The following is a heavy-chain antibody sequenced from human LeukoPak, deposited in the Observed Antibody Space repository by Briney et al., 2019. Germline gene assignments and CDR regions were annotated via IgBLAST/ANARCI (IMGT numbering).Heavy chain of an antibody. D-gene: IGHD3-9*01. Sequence: PSETLSLTCTVSGGSISSGGYYWSWIRQHPGKGLEWIGYIYYSGSTYYNPSLKSRVTISVDTSKNQFSLKLSSVTAADTAVYYCARALRYFDRWAFDIWGQGTMVTVSS. CDR3: ARALRYFDRWAFDI. CDR2: IYYSGST. J-gene: IGHJ3*02. CDR1: GGSISSGGYY. V-gene: IGHV4-61*08.